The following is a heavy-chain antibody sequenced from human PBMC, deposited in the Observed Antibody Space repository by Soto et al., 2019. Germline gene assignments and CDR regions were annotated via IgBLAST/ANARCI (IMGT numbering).Heavy chain of an antibody. Sequence: QVQLVESGGGVVQPGRSLRLSCAASGFTFSSYAMHWVRQAPGKGLEWVAVISYDGSNKYYADSVKGRFTISRDNSKNTLYLQMNSLRAEDTAVYYCARDLLVEYYFDYWGQGTLVTVSS. D-gene: IGHD3-10*02. CDR1: GFTFSSYA. J-gene: IGHJ4*02. CDR3: ARDLLVEYYFDY. CDR2: ISYDGSNK. V-gene: IGHV3-30-3*01.